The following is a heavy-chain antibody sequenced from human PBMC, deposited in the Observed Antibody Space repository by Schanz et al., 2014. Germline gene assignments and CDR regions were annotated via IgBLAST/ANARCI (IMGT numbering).Heavy chain of an antibody. CDR2: LWHDGSKK. V-gene: IGHV3-33*01. Sequence: QVQLVESGGGVVQPGRSLRLSCVASGFTFSSYDVFWVRQAPGKGLEWVAILWHDGSKKYYADSVKGRFTISRDNSKNTLYLQMKSLRAEDTAVYYCARGGPAYYFDDWGQGTLVTVSS. J-gene: IGHJ4*02. CDR3: ARGGPAYYFDD. CDR1: GFTFSSYD.